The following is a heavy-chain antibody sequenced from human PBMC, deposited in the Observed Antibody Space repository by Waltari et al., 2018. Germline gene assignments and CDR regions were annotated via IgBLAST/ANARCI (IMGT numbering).Heavy chain of an antibody. Sequence: EVQLVDSFGGFVHPWCCPDLSCAAFCGTCCGVSSFWVCQTSGKGLEWIGLIINNANSYATQYAASMRDRFTVSRDDSKNTAYLQMNSLKIEDTAVYYCSRAPLFITAGIPHFDSWGQGTLVTVSS. D-gene: IGHD6-13*01. CDR1: CGTCCGVS. CDR3: SRAPLFITAGIPHFDS. CDR2: IINNANSYAT. J-gene: IGHJ4*02. V-gene: IGHV3-73*01.